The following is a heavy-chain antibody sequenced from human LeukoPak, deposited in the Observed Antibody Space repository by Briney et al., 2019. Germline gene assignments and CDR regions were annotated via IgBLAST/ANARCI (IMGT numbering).Heavy chain of an antibody. CDR1: GFTFSSYA. V-gene: IGHV3-23*01. D-gene: IGHD6-19*01. CDR3: AKMVAAGIISYYFDY. CDR2: ISGSGGST. Sequence: GGSLRLSCAASGFTFSSYAMSWVRQAPGKGLEWVSAISGSGGSTYYADSMKGRFTISRDNSKNTLYLQMNSLRAEDTAVYYCAKMVAAGIISYYFDYWGQGTLVTISS. J-gene: IGHJ4*02.